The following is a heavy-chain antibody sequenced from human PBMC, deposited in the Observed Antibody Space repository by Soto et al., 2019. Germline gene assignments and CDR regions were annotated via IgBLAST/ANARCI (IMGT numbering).Heavy chain of an antibody. D-gene: IGHD6-19*01. CDR1: GGSVSSGGYF. CDR3: ARAPYSSGWPDS. CDR2: ISYSGST. Sequence: QVQLQESGPGLVKPSETLSLTCTVSGGSVSSGGYFWSWIRQPPGKGLEWIGYISYSGSTKYNPSLESRVNISVDTSNKNFSLKLASVTAADTAVYYCARAPYSSGWPDSWGQGTLVTVSS. V-gene: IGHV4-61*03. J-gene: IGHJ4*02.